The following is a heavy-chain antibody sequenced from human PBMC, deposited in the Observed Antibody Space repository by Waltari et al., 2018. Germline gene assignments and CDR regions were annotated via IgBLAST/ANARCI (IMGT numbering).Heavy chain of an antibody. Sequence: EVQLVESGGGLVQPGGSLRLSCAASGFTFSSYAMSWVRQAPGKGLEWVSAIRGSGGSTYDADSVKGRFTISRDNSKNTLYLQINSLRAEDTAVYYCAKDPKPPFGELLGYWGQGTLVTVSS. D-gene: IGHD3-10*01. CDR2: IRGSGGST. V-gene: IGHV3-23*04. CDR1: GFTFSSYA. CDR3: AKDPKPPFGELLGY. J-gene: IGHJ4*02.